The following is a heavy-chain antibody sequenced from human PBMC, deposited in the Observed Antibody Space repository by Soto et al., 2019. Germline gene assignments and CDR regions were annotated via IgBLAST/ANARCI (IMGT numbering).Heavy chain of an antibody. Sequence: EVQLLESGGGLVQPGGSLRLSCAASGFSFSSYAMNWVRQAPGKGLEWVSVNSGSGDSTYYADSVKGRFTISRDNSKNTLYLQRISLRAEDTAVYYCARRSSGCYFDYWGQGTLVIVSS. CDR3: ARRSSGCYFDY. D-gene: IGHD6-19*01. CDR1: GFSFSSYA. J-gene: IGHJ4*02. CDR2: NSGSGDST. V-gene: IGHV3-23*01.